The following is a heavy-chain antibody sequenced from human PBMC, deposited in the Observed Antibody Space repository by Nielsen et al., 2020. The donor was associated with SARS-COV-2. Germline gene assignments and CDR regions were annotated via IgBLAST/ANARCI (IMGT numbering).Heavy chain of an antibody. Sequence: SGPTLVKPTQTLTLTCTFSGFSLSTSGVGVGWILQPPGKALEWLALIYWNDDKRYSPSLKSRLTITKDTSKNQVVLTMTNMDPVDTATYYCARGYSSSWYGPYFDYWGQGTLVTVSS. V-gene: IGHV2-5*01. CDR3: ARGYSSSWYGPYFDY. D-gene: IGHD6-13*01. CDR1: GFSLSTSGVG. J-gene: IGHJ4*02. CDR2: IYWNDDK.